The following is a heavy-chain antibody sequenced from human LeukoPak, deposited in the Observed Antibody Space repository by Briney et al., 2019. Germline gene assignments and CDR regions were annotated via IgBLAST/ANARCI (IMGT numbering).Heavy chain of an antibody. CDR2: IYCHDDK. CDR3: AHRRGTGDLDY. Sequence: SGPTLANPSQTLTPTCNFSGFSLSTSGVGVGWIRQPPGKALEWLALIYCHDDKRYSPSLNSRLTITKDNSKNQVVLTITNMQPVDTATYYCAHRRGTGDLDYWGWGTRVIVSS. D-gene: IGHD3-10*01. J-gene: IGHJ4*02. CDR1: GFSLSTSGVG. V-gene: IGHV2-5*01.